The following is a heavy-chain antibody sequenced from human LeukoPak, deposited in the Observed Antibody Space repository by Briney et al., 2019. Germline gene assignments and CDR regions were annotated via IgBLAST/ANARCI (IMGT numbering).Heavy chain of an antibody. V-gene: IGHV2-5*01. D-gene: IGHD3-10*01. CDR1: GFSLSTSGVG. CDR3: ARYNYGSGSYSRWFDP. Sequence: SGPTLANPTQTLTLTCTFSGFSLSTSGVGVGWIRQPPGKALEWLALIYWNDDKRYSPSLKSRLTITKDTSKNQVVLTMTNMDPVDTATYYCARYNYGSGSYSRWFDPWGQGTLVTVSS. J-gene: IGHJ5*02. CDR2: IYWNDDK.